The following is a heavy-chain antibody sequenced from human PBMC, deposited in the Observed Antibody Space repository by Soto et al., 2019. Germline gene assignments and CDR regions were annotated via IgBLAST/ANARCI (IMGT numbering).Heavy chain of an antibody. V-gene: IGHV3-20*04. Sequence: EVYLVESGGGVVRPGGSLRLSGAASGFGFDEYGMSWVRQGPGKGLEWVSGINRHGDSTGYADSVKGRFTISRDNAKNSLYLQMNGLRAEDTAFYYCARDHRWGYEYGDYGDSWGQGTLVTVSS. CDR2: INRHGDST. D-gene: IGHD4-17*01. CDR1: GFGFDEYG. J-gene: IGHJ4*02. CDR3: ARDHRWGYEYGDYGDS.